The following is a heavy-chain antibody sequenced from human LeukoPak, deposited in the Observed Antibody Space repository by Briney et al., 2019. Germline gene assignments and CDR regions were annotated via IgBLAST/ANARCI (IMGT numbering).Heavy chain of an antibody. J-gene: IGHJ4*01. CDR3: ARDRDVDDFDS. D-gene: IGHD2-15*01. Sequence: SETLSLTCTVSAYSISSGYYWGWIRQPPGKGLEWIGSLSHSGSTYYNPSLKSRVTISVDTSKNQFSLKLSSVTAADTAVYYCARDRDVDDFDSWGHGTLVTVSS. CDR2: LSHSGST. CDR1: AYSISSGYY. V-gene: IGHV4-38-2*02.